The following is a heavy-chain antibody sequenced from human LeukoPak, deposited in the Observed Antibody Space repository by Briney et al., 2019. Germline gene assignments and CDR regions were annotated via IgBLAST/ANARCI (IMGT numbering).Heavy chain of an antibody. CDR3: ARDVRGPHDF. D-gene: IGHD3-10*01. Sequence: PGGSLRLSCAASGFTVSSNYMSWVRQAPGKGLEWVSLINDDGDTYYADSVKGRFTISRDNSKNTLYLQMNGLRAEDSAVYRCARDVRGPHDFWGQGTLVIVSS. CDR2: INDDGDT. CDR1: GFTVSSNY. J-gene: IGHJ4*02. V-gene: IGHV3-66*01.